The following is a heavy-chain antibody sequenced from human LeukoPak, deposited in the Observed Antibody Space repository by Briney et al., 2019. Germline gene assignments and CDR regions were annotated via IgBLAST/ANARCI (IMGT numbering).Heavy chain of an antibody. CDR3: ARDSDYASAK. V-gene: IGHV3-7*01. J-gene: IGHJ4*02. D-gene: IGHD4/OR15-4a*01. Sequence: GGSLRLSCAASGFTFSRYWMSWVRQAPGKGLEWVANINLDGSEKYYVDSVKGRITISRDNAKNSLYLQMNSLRAEDTAVYYCARDSDYASAKWGQGTLVTVSS. CDR2: INLDGSEK. CDR1: GFTFSRYW.